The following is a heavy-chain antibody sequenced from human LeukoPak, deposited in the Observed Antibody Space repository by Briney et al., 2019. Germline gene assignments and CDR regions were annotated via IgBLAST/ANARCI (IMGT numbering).Heavy chain of an antibody. V-gene: IGHV4-61*05. CDR2: IYYSGST. CDR3: ARQGGSGSSEWLDP. CDR1: GGSISSSSYY. D-gene: IGHD3-10*01. Sequence: SETLSLTCTVSGGSISSSSYYWSWIRQPPGKGLEWIGYIYYSGSTNYNPSLKSRVTISVDTSKNQFSLKLSSVTAADTAVYYCARQGGSGSSEWLDPWGQGTLVTVSS. J-gene: IGHJ5*02.